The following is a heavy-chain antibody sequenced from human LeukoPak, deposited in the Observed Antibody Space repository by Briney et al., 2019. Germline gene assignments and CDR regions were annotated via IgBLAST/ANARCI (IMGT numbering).Heavy chain of an antibody. D-gene: IGHD6-13*01. CDR2: INPGGGNT. CDR1: GYTFTNYY. CDR3: ARHPIAGGAAYNWFHP. J-gene: IGHJ5*02. V-gene: IGHV1-46*01. Sequence: ASVKVSCRASGYTFTNYYIHWVRQAPGQGLEWMGLINPGGGNTNYAQNFQGRVTMTRDTSASTVYMQLSSLRSEDTAMYYCARHPIAGGAAYNWFHPWGQGTLVTVS.